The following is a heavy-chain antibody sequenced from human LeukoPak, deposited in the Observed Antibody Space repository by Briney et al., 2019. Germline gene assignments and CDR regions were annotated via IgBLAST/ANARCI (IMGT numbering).Heavy chain of an antibody. V-gene: IGHV4-59*11. D-gene: IGHD4-17*01. CDR1: GGSLSSHY. CDR3: ARGGTTVTPGLLWFDP. CDR2: IYYSGST. Sequence: SETLSLTCSVSGGSLSSHYWSWIRQPPGKGLEWIGYIYYSGSTKYNPSLKSRVTISVDTSKNQFSLKLSSVTAADTAVYYCARGGTTVTPGLLWFDPWGQGTLVTVSS. J-gene: IGHJ5*02.